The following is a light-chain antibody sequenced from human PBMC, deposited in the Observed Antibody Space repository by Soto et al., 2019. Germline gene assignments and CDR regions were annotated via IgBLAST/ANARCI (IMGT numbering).Light chain of an antibody. CDR3: QQYNNWPPWT. Sequence: EIVLTQSPATLSLSPGESATLSCRASQSISTYLAWYHQKPGQAPRLLIYGASTRATGIPARFSGSGSGTEFTLTISSLQSEDFAVYYCQQYNNWPPWTFGQGTKVDIK. CDR1: QSISTY. V-gene: IGKV3-15*01. CDR2: GAS. J-gene: IGKJ1*01.